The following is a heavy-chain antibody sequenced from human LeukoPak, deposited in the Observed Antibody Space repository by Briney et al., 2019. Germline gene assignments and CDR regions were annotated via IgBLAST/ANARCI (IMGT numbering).Heavy chain of an antibody. Sequence: GGSLRLSCAASGFTFSSSAMNWVRQAPGKGLEWVSGISGSGGSTHYADSVKGRFTISRDNSKNTLYLQMNSLRVEDTAVYCCASGQAKVRGVLYSLIPDAFDIWGQGTMVTVSS. D-gene: IGHD3-10*01. CDR3: ASGQAKVRGVLYSLIPDAFDI. V-gene: IGHV3-23*01. CDR2: ISGSGGST. CDR1: GFTFSSSA. J-gene: IGHJ3*02.